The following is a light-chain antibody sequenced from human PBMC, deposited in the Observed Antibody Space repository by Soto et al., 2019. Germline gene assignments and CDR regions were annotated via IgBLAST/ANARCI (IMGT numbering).Light chain of an antibody. Sequence: VLTQTASVSGSPGQSITISCTGTRSDVGGYNLVSWFQQSPGKVPKLIIYEVSKRPSGVSDRFSGSKTDDTASLTISGLQAEDEADYFCCSYAGYSTLVFGTGTKVTVL. CDR1: RSDVGGYNL. CDR3: CSYAGYSTLV. J-gene: IGLJ1*01. V-gene: IGLV2-23*02. CDR2: EVS.